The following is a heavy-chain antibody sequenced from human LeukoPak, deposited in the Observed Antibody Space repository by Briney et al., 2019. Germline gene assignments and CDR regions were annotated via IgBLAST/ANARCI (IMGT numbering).Heavy chain of an antibody. Sequence: ASVKVSCKASGYTFTGYYMHWVRQAPGQGLEWMGWINPNSGGTNYAQKFQGRVTMTRDTSISTAYMELSRLGSDDTAVYYCARGFPRVRGVIIKSWFDPWGQGTLVTVSS. J-gene: IGHJ5*02. CDR2: INPNSGGT. CDR3: ARGFPRVRGVIIKSWFDP. CDR1: GYTFTGYY. D-gene: IGHD3-10*01. V-gene: IGHV1-2*02.